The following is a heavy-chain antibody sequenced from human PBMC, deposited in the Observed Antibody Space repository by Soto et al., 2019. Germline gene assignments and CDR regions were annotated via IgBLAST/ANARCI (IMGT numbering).Heavy chain of an antibody. V-gene: IGHV4-4*07. CDR2: IYTSGST. CDR3: AIKTICSSTSCYGTNFDY. D-gene: IGHD2-2*01. J-gene: IGHJ4*02. CDR1: GEYLSSYY. Sequence: SETLSLSCSFYGEYLSSYYSRWIRTPAGKGLEWIGRIYTSGSTNYNPSLKSRVTMSVDTSKNQFSLKLSSVTAADTAVYYCAIKTICSSTSCYGTNFDYWGQGTLVTVSS.